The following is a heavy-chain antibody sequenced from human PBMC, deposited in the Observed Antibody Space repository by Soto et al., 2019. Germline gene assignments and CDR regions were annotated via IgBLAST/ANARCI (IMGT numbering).Heavy chain of an antibody. V-gene: IGHV4-59*01. CDR3: ARARGGFLGSHGMDV. CDR1: GGSISSYY. D-gene: IGHD3-3*01. CDR2: IYYGGGT. J-gene: IGHJ6*02. Sequence: SETLSLTCTVSGGSISSYYWNWIRQPPGKGLEWIGDIYYGGGTNYNPSLKSRVTLSVDTSKNQFSLKLSSVTAADTAVYYCARARGGFLGSHGMDVWGQGTTVTVSS.